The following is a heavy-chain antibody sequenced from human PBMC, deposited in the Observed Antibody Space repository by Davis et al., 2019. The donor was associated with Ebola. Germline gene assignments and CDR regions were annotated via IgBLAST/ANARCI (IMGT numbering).Heavy chain of an antibody. CDR3: ARPKLAYCGGDCYSTFDY. J-gene: IGHJ4*02. D-gene: IGHD2-21*02. Sequence: SVKGRFTISRDNSKNTLYLQMNSLRAEDTTVYYCARPKLAYCGGDCYSTFDYWGQGTLVTVSS. V-gene: IGHV3-30*01.